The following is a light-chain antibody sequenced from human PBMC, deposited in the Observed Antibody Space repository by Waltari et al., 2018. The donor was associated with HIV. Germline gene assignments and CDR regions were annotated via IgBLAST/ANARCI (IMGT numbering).Light chain of an antibody. V-gene: IGKV1-39*01. CDR3: QESHSSSLT. CDR1: QSVSTY. J-gene: IGKJ4*01. CDR2: AAS. Sequence: DIQMTQSPSSLSASVGDRVTITCRASQSVSTYLNWYQYKPGKAPKLLIYAASSLQSGVPSRFSGSGSGTDFTRTISSLQRDDSATYYCQESHSSSLTFGGGTGVEI.